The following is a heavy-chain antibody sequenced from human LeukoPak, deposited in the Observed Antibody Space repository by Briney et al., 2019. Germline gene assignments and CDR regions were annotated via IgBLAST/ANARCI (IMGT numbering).Heavy chain of an antibody. J-gene: IGHJ4*02. Sequence: GGSLRLSCVASGFPFSNSWMIWVRQAPGKGPEWVASIKQDGSEKYYVDSVKGRFTISKDNAKNSLYLQMNSLRVEDMAIYYCARDRGPNTFDYWGQGTLVTVSS. CDR1: GFPFSNSW. CDR3: ARDRGPNTFDY. D-gene: IGHD3-10*01. V-gene: IGHV3-7*01. CDR2: IKQDGSEK.